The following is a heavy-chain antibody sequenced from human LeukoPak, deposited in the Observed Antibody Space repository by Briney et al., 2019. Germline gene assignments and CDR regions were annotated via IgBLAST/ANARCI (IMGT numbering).Heavy chain of an antibody. Sequence: PSETLSLTCTVSGGSISSYYWSWIRQPPGKGLEWIGYIYYSGSTNYNPSLKSRVTISVDTSKNQFSLKLSSVTAADTAVYYCARAPQGYDFWSGYTGPMTDWGQGTLVTVSS. CDR1: GGSISSYY. J-gene: IGHJ4*02. D-gene: IGHD3-3*01. CDR2: IYYSGST. V-gene: IGHV4-59*01. CDR3: ARAPQGYDFWSGYTGPMTD.